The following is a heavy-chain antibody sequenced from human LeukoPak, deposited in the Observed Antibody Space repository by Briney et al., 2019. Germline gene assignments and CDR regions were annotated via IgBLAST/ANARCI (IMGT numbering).Heavy chain of an antibody. Sequence: ASVKLSCKASGYTFTSYGISWVRQSPGQGLEWMGCISAYNGNTNYAQKLQGRVTMTTDTSTSTAYMELRSLRSDDTAVYYCARASNDYGDYYFDYWGQGTLVTVSS. J-gene: IGHJ4*02. CDR2: ISAYNGNT. D-gene: IGHD4-17*01. CDR1: GYTFTSYG. CDR3: ARASNDYGDYYFDY. V-gene: IGHV1-18*01.